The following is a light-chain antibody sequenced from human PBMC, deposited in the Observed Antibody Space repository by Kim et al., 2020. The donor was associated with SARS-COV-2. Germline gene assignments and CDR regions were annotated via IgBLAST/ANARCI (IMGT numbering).Light chain of an antibody. CDR3: QQDYNLLT. J-gene: IGKJ4*01. CDR1: KSVSSSY. V-gene: IGKV3D-7*01. Sequence: PGERVTLVCRASKSVSSSYLTWYQQKPGQAPRLLIYGASSRATGIPARFSGSGSGTDFILTISSLQPEDFAVYYCQQDYNLLTFGGGTKVDIK. CDR2: GAS.